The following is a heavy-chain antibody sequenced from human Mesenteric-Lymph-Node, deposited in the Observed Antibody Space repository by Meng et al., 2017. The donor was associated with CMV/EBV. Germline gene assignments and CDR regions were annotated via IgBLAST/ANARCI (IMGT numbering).Heavy chain of an antibody. Sequence: GESLKISCVVSGFSFSSYGMSWVRQTPGRGLEWVALLSAGGGSTNYADSVRGRFTISRDNSKNTLYLQMNSLRAEDTALYYCAKGPSVAGLDYWGQGTLVTVSS. CDR2: LSAGGGST. V-gene: IGHV3-23*01. CDR3: AKGPSVAGLDY. CDR1: GFSFSSYG. J-gene: IGHJ4*02. D-gene: IGHD6-19*01.